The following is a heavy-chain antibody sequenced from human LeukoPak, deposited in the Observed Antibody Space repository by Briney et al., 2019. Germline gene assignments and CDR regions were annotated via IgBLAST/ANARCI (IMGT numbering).Heavy chain of an antibody. D-gene: IGHD3-10*01. CDR3: AKGDPYGSGSYPVDY. J-gene: IGHJ4*02. CDR2: ISYDGSNK. Sequence: GGSLRLSCAASGFTFSRYGMHWVRQASGKGLEWVALISYDGSNKYYADSVKGRFTISRDNSKNTLYLQMNSLRPEDTAVYYCAKGDPYGSGSYPVDYWGQGTLATVPS. CDR1: GFTFSRYG. V-gene: IGHV3-30*18.